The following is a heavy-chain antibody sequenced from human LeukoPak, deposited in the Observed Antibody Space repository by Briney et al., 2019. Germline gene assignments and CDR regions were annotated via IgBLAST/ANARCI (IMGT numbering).Heavy chain of an antibody. Sequence: GGSLRLSCAASGFTFTNYRMHWVRQIAGKGLVWVSRINTDGTSSDYADSVKGRFTISRDNAKNTLYLEMNSLRVEDTAVYYCARRTSLGMYDYWGQGALVTVSS. D-gene: IGHD3-16*01. J-gene: IGHJ4*02. V-gene: IGHV3-74*01. CDR2: INTDGTSS. CDR1: GFTFTNYR. CDR3: ARRTSLGMYDY.